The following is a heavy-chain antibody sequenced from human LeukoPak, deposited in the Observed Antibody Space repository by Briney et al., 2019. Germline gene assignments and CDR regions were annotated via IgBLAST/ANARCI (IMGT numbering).Heavy chain of an antibody. D-gene: IGHD3-3*01. Sequence: SETLSLTCTVSGGSISSGSYYWGWIRQPPGKGLEWIGSIYYSGSTYYNPSLKSRVTISVDTSKNQFSLKLSSVTAADTAVYYCARVVTIFGVIDYMDVWGKGTTVTVSS. CDR2: IYYSGST. J-gene: IGHJ6*03. CDR1: GGSISSGSYY. CDR3: ARVVTIFGVIDYMDV. V-gene: IGHV4-39*07.